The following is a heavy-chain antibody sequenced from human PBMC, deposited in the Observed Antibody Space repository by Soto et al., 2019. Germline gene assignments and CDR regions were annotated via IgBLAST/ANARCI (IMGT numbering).Heavy chain of an antibody. J-gene: IGHJ5*02. CDR3: ARVWYYDILFDP. CDR1: GGSISSYY. D-gene: IGHD3-9*01. V-gene: IGHV4-59*01. Sequence: SETLSLTCTVSGGSISSYYWSWIRQPPGKGLEWIGYIYYSGSTNYNPSLKSRVTISVDTSKNQFSLKLSSVTAADTAVYYCARVWYYDILFDPWGQGTLVTVSS. CDR2: IYYSGST.